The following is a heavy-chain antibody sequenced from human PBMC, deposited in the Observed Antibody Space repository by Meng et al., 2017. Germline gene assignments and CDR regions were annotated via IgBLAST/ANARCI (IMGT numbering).Heavy chain of an antibody. CDR1: GFTFSSYA. CDR3: AREKKWLAMKKEYYFDY. CDR2: ISGSGGST. V-gene: IGHV3-23*01. Sequence: GESLKISCAASGFTFSSYAMSWVRQAPGKGLEWVSAISGSGGSTYYADSVKGRFTISRDNSKNTLYLQMKSLRAEDTAVYYCAREKKWLAMKKEYYFDYWGQGTLVTVSS. J-gene: IGHJ4*02. D-gene: IGHD6-19*01.